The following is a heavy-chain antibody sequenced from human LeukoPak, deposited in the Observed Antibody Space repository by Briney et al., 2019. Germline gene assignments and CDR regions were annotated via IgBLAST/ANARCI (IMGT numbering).Heavy chain of an antibody. Sequence: PGRSLRLSCAASGFTFSGYGMHWVRQAPGKGLEWVAVVWYDGSNKHYADSVKGRFTIFRDNSNNTLYLQMNSLRAEDTAVYYCARDPKYSNSWFFDYWGQGTLVTVSS. CDR2: VWYDGSNK. V-gene: IGHV3-33*08. J-gene: IGHJ4*02. CDR3: ARDPKYSNSWFFDY. CDR1: GFTFSGYG. D-gene: IGHD6-13*01.